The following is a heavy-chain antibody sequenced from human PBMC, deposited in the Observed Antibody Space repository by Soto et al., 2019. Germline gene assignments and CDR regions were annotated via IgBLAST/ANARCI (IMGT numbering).Heavy chain of an antibody. D-gene: IGHD2-2*01. CDR3: ARGHCSSTSCYAEYLQH. V-gene: IGHV3-64*01. CDR1: GFTFDNFA. CDR2: ISSRGTNT. Sequence: HPGGSLRLSCTAFGFTFDNFALYWVRQAPGKGLEYVSAISSRGTNTHYANSVKGRFTISRDNSNNTLYLQMGSLRADDMAVYYCARGHCSSTSCYAEYLQHWGRGTLVPVSS. J-gene: IGHJ1*01.